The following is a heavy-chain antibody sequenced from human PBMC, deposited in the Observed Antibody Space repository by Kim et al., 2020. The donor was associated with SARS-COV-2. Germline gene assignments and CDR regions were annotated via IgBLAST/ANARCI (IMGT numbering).Heavy chain of an antibody. V-gene: IGHV3-53*01. Sequence: KGRFPISRDNSKNTLYLQMNSLRAEDTAVYYCATINYYDSSGYYGQFDYWGQGTLVTVSS. CDR3: ATINYYDSSGYYGQFDY. D-gene: IGHD3-22*01. J-gene: IGHJ4*02.